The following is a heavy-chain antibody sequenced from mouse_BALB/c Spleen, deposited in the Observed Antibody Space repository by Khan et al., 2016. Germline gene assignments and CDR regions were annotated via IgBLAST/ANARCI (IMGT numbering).Heavy chain of an antibody. D-gene: IGHD1-1*01. CDR1: RYSITSDYA. CDR3: ARTHYYGSSLYDFDY. J-gene: IGHJ2*01. CDR2: ISYSGRT. V-gene: IGHV3-2*02. Sequence: VPLVASVPGLVNPSQSLSLTCTVTRYSITSDYAWNWIRQFPGNKLEWMVYISYSGRTSYHPSLKSRISITRDTSKNQFFLEVNAGTTEDTATEDGARTHYYGSSLYDFDYWGQGTTLTVSS.